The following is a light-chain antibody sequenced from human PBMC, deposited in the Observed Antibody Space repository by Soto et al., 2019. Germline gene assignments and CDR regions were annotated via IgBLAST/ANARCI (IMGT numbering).Light chain of an antibody. V-gene: IGLV1-40*01. CDR2: GNS. CDR3: QSYASSLSGSV. CDR1: SSNIGAGYD. J-gene: IGLJ3*02. Sequence: QSVLTQPPSVSGAPGQRVTISCTGSSSNIGAGYDVHWYQQLPGTAPKLLIYGNSNRPSGVPDRFSGSKSGTSASLAITGPHPEAEADSYCQSYASSLSGSVFGGGTQVTVL.